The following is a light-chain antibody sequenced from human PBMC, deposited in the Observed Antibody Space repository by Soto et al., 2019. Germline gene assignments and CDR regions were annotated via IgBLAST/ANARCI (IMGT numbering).Light chain of an antibody. CDR3: QQYNNWPVT. CDR2: GAS. Sequence: EIVLTQSPATLSLSPGARAPLSCRASQSVSSNLAWYQQKPGQAPRLLIYGASTRATGIPARFSGSGSGTEFTLTISSLQSEDFAVYYCQQYNNWPVTFGQGTKVDIK. J-gene: IGKJ1*01. V-gene: IGKV3-15*01. CDR1: QSVSSN.